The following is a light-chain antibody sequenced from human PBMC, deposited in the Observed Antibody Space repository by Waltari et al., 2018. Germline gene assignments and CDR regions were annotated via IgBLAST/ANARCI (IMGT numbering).Light chain of an antibody. CDR3: QQYGRSWNT. V-gene: IGKV3-20*01. CDR1: QSVSSSY. CDR2: GAS. Sequence: EIVLTQSTGTLSLSPGERATLSCRASQSVSSSYLAWYQQNPGQAPRLLIYGASSRATGIPDRFSGSGSGTDFTLTISRLEPEDFAVYYCQQYGRSWNTFGQGTKLEIK. J-gene: IGKJ2*01.